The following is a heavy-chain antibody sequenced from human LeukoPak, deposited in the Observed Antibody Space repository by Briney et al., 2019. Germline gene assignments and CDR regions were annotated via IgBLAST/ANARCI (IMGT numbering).Heavy chain of an antibody. V-gene: IGHV3-21*01. Sequence: GGSLRLSCAASGFTFSSYSMNWVRQAPGKGLEWVSSISSSSSYIYYADSVKGRFTISRDNAKNSLYLQMNSLRAEDTAVYYCARDRGYCSSTSCDGFSDYWGQGTLVTASS. J-gene: IGHJ4*02. CDR1: GFTFSSYS. D-gene: IGHD2-2*01. CDR3: ARDRGYCSSTSCDGFSDY. CDR2: ISSSSSYI.